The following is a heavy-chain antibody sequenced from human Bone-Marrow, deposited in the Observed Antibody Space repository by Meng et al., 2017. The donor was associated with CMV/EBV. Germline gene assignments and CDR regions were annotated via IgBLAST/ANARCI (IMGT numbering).Heavy chain of an antibody. CDR3: AKTPSLYYYFSMDV. D-gene: IGHD4-23*01. CDR1: GYTFTGYY. CDR2: INPNSGGT. V-gene: IGHV1-2*07. Sequence: ASLKVSCKASGYTFTGYYMHWVRQAPGQGLEWMGWINPNSGGTNYVYKFQGRVTMTRDTSISTAYMELSRLRSDDTAVYYCAKTPSLYYYFSMDVWGQGTTVTVSS. J-gene: IGHJ6*02.